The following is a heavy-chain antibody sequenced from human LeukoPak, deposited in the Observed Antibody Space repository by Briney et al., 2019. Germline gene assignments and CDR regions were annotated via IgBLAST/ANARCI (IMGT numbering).Heavy chain of an antibody. CDR1: GFTFSSYA. CDR2: ISGSGGST. CDR3: ARDLSGSWGDY. Sequence: GGSLRLSCAASGFTFSSYAMSWVRQAPGKGLEWVSAISGSGGSTYYADSAKGRFTISRDNSKNTLYLQMNSLRAEDTAVYYCARDLSGSWGDYWGQGTLVTVSS. D-gene: IGHD6-13*01. J-gene: IGHJ4*02. V-gene: IGHV3-23*01.